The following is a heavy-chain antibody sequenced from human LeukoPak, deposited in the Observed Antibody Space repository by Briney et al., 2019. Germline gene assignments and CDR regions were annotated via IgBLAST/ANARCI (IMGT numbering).Heavy chain of an antibody. D-gene: IGHD1-7*01. Sequence: SETLSLTCIVSGYSISSGYYWGWIRQPPGKGLEWIGTIYHSGSTYYNPSLKSRVTISVDTSKNQFSLKLSSVTAADTAVYYCARDEGGYNWNYRYNYYYIDVWGKGTTVTVSS. V-gene: IGHV4-38-2*02. CDR1: GYSISSGYY. CDR2: IYHSGST. CDR3: ARDEGGYNWNYRYNYYYIDV. J-gene: IGHJ6*03.